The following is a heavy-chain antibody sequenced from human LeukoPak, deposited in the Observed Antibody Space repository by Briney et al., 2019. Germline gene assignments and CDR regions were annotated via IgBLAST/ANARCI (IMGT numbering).Heavy chain of an antibody. CDR3: ARALIYDFWSGSYYMDV. CDR1: GFTFSSYW. D-gene: IGHD3-3*01. Sequence: PGGSLRLSCAASGFTFSSYWMSWVRQAPGKGLEWVANIKQDGSEKYYVDSVKGRFTISRDNAKNSLYLQMNSLRAEDTAVYYCARALIYDFWSGSYYMDVWGKGTTVTVSS. J-gene: IGHJ6*03. V-gene: IGHV3-7*01. CDR2: IKQDGSEK.